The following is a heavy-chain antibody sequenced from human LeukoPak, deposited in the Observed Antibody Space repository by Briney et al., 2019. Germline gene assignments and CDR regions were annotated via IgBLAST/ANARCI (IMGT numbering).Heavy chain of an antibody. Sequence: PSETLSLTCTVSGDSISSYYWSWIRQSAGKGLEWIGRIYTSGSTNYNPSLKSRVTISVDTSKNQFSLRLSSVTAADTAVYYCAREDSSIAALYYFDYWGQGTLVTVSS. D-gene: IGHD6-6*01. V-gene: IGHV4-4*07. CDR2: IYTSGST. CDR1: GDSISSYY. CDR3: AREDSSIAALYYFDY. J-gene: IGHJ4*02.